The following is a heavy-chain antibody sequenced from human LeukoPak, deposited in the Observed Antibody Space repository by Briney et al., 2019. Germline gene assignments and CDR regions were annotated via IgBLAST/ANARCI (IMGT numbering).Heavy chain of an antibody. D-gene: IGHD3-9*01. CDR3: ATLRSNYDILTGYYYYYGMDV. Sequence: GESLKISCQGSGYSFTSYWFGWVRQLPGKGLEWMGIIYPGESDTRYSPSFQGQVTISADKSISTAYLQWSSLKASDTAMYYCATLRSNYDILTGYYYYYGMDVWGQGTTVTVSS. J-gene: IGHJ6*02. CDR1: GYSFTSYW. CDR2: IYPGESDT. V-gene: IGHV5-51*01.